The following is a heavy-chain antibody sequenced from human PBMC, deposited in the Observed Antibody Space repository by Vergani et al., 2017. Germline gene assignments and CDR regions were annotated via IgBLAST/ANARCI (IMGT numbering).Heavy chain of an antibody. V-gene: IGHV1-2*02. D-gene: IGHD2-2*01. J-gene: IGHJ6*02. CDR3: ARGGEYCSSTSCYYYYYGMDV. Sequence: QVQLVQSGAEVKKPGASVKVSCKASGYTFTGYYMHWVRQAPGQGLEWMGWINPNSGGTNYAQKFQGRVTMTRDTSISTAYMELSRLRSDDTAVYYCARGGEYCSSTSCYYYYYGMDVWGQGTTVTVSS. CDR1: GYTFTGYY. CDR2: INPNSGGT.